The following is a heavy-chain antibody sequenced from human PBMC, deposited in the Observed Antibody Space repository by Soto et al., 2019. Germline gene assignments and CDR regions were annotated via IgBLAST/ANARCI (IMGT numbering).Heavy chain of an antibody. CDR2: ISAYNGNT. CDR1: GYTFASYA. J-gene: IGHJ4*02. V-gene: IGHV1-18*01. CDR3: ARDPPPPDY. Sequence: QVQLVQSGAEVKKPGASVKVSCKASGYTFASYAISWMRQAPGQGLEWMGWISAYNGNTNYAQKLQGRITMTTDTSTSTDYMELRSLRSDDTAVYYCARDPPPPDYWGQGTLVTVSS.